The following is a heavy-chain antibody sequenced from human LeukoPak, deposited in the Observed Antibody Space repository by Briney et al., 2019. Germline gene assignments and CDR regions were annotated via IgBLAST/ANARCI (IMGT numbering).Heavy chain of an antibody. CDR3: ARGGGGKRAFDI. CDR1: GGSISSYY. D-gene: IGHD6-25*01. CDR2: IYYSGST. J-gene: IGHJ3*02. V-gene: IGHV4-59*12. Sequence: SETLSLTSTVSGGSISSYYWSWIRQPPGKGLEWIGYIYYSGSTNYNPSLKSRVTISVDTSKNQFSLKLSSVTAADTAVYYCARGGGGKRAFDIWGQGTMVTVSS.